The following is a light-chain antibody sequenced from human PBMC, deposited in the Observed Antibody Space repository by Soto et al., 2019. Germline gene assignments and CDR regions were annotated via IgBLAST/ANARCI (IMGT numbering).Light chain of an antibody. CDR2: EGS. V-gene: IGLV2-23*01. Sequence: QSALTQPPSASGSPGQSITISCTGTSSDVGSYNLVSWYQQHPGKAPKLMIYEGSKRPSGVSNRFSGSKSGNTASLTISGLQAEDEADYCCCSYAGSSTWVFGGGTQLTVL. J-gene: IGLJ3*02. CDR1: SSDVGSYNL. CDR3: CSYAGSSTWV.